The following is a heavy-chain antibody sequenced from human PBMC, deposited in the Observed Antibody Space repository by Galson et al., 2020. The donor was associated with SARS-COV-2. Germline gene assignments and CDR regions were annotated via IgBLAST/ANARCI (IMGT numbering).Heavy chain of an antibody. CDR3: ARDVRPNYDFWSGYWDYYYYMDV. CDR1: GGSISSYY. V-gene: IGHV4-59*01. Sequence: SETLSLTCTVSGGSISSYYWSWIRQPPGKGLEWIGYIYYSGSTNYNPSLKSRVTISVDTSKNQFSLKLSSVTAADTAVYYCARDVRPNYDFWSGYWDYYYYMDVWGKGTTVTVSS. CDR2: IYYSGST. J-gene: IGHJ6*03. D-gene: IGHD3-3*01.